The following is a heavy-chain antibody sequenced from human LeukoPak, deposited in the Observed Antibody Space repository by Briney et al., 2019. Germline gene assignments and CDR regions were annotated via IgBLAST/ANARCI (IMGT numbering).Heavy chain of an antibody. CDR2: LSGSGGST. Sequence: GGSLRLSCAVSGITLSNYGMTWVRQAPGKGLEWVAGLSGSGGSTSYADSVKGRFTISRDNAKNSLYLQMNSLRAEDTAVYYCASGYSYGYNWFDPWGQGTLVTVSS. J-gene: IGHJ5*02. V-gene: IGHV3-23*01. CDR3: ASGYSYGYNWFDP. CDR1: GITLSNYG. D-gene: IGHD5-18*01.